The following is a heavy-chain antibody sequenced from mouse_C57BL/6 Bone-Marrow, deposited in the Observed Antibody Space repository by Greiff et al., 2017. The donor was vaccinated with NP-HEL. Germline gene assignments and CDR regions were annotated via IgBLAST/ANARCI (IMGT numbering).Heavy chain of an antibody. Sequence: QVQLQQSGPELVKPGASVKISCKASGYAFSSSWMNWVKQRPGKGLEWIGRIYPGDGDTNYNGKFKGKATLTADKSSSTAYMQLSSLTSEDSAVYFCASDYSGRGFAYWGQGTLVTVSA. CDR3: ASDYSGRGFAY. CDR2: IYPGDGDT. CDR1: GYAFSSSW. J-gene: IGHJ3*01. V-gene: IGHV1-82*01. D-gene: IGHD1-1*01.